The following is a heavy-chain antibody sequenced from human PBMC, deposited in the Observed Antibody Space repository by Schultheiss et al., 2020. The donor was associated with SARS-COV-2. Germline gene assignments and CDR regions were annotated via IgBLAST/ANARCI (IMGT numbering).Heavy chain of an antibody. D-gene: IGHD6-25*01. CDR2: IIPIFGTA. V-gene: IGHV1-69*06. CDR3: ARERIPQRRPYYYYYMDV. CDR1: GGTFSSYA. Sequence: SVKVSCKASGGTFSSYAISWVRQAPGQGLEWMGGIIPIFGTANYAQKFQGRVTMTEDTSTDTAYMELSRLRSDDTAVYYCARERIPQRRPYYYYYMDVWGKGTTVTVSS. J-gene: IGHJ6*03.